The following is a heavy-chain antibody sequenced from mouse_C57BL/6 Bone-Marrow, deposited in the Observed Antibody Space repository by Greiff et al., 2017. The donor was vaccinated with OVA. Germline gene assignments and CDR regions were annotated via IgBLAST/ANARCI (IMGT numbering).Heavy chain of an antibody. Sequence: EVMLVESGGGLVKPGGSLKLSCAASGFTFSSYAMSWVRQTPEKRLEWVATISDGGSYTYYPDNVKGRFTISRDNAKNNLYLQMSHLKSEDTAMYYCARDPYYYGSSPYYFDYWGQGTTLTVAS. CDR2: ISDGGSYT. V-gene: IGHV5-4*01. CDR3: ARDPYYYGSSPYYFDY. D-gene: IGHD1-1*01. CDR1: GFTFSSYA. J-gene: IGHJ2*01.